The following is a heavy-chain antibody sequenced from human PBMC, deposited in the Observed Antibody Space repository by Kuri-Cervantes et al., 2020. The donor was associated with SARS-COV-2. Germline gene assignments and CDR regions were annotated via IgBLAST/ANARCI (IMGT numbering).Heavy chain of an antibody. V-gene: IGHV3-30*02. Sequence: GGSLRLSCTVSGGSISSSSYYWGWIRQAPGKGLEWVAFIRYDGSNDYYADSVKGRVTISRDNSKNMLYLQMNSLRPEDTALYYCAKDDHSTYWYRDLGSLQHWGQGTLVTVSS. CDR2: IRYDGSND. CDR3: AKDDHSTYWYRDLGSLQH. CDR1: GGSISSSSYY. J-gene: IGHJ1*01. D-gene: IGHD4-11*01.